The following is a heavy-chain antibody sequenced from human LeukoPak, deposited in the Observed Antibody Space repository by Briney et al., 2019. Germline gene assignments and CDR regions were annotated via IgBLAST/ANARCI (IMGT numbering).Heavy chain of an antibody. CDR2: INAGNGNT. CDR1: GYTFTSYA. CDR3: ASMVAVAALDGGDAFDI. V-gene: IGHV1-3*01. J-gene: IGHJ3*02. Sequence: ASVKVSCKASGYTFTSYAMHWVRQAPGQRLEWMGWINAGNGNTKYSQKFQGRVTITRDTSASTAYMELSSLRSEDTAVYYCASMVAVAALDGGDAFDIWGQGTMVTVSS. D-gene: IGHD6-19*01.